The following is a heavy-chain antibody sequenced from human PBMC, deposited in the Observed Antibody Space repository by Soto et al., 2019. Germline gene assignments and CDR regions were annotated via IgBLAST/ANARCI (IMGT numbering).Heavy chain of an antibody. V-gene: IGHV5-10-1*01. Sequence: PGESLKISCYGSGYSFTNYWINWVRQMPGKGLEWVGRIDPSDSYTNYSPSFQGHVTISADKSNSTVYLQWSTLKASDSAMYYCARHPAIMAPLTNKWFDPWGQGTLVTVSS. CDR1: GYSFTNYW. CDR3: ARHPAIMAPLTNKWFDP. CDR2: IDPSDSYT. J-gene: IGHJ5*02. D-gene: IGHD2-8*01.